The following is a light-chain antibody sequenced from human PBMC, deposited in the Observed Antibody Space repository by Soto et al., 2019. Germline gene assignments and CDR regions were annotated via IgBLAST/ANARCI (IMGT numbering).Light chain of an antibody. J-gene: IGKJ5*01. CDR3: QQRSSGIT. CDR1: QSVGSS. Sequence: EIVLTQSPATLSLSPGEVATLSCRASQSVGSSLAWYRQKPGQAPRLLIYDTSNRATGIPGRFSGSGSGTDFTLTISSLEPEDFAVYYCQQRSSGITFGQGTRLEIK. V-gene: IGKV3-11*01. CDR2: DTS.